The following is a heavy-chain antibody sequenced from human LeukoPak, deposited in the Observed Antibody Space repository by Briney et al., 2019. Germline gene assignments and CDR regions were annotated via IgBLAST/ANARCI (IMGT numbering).Heavy chain of an antibody. D-gene: IGHD2-2*01. J-gene: IGHJ4*02. CDR1: GGSISSYY. CDR3: ARDTCSSTSCQNFDY. V-gene: IGHV4-59*06. Sequence: SETLSLTCTVSGGSISSYYWSWIRQPPGKGLEWIGNIYYSGSTYYNPSLKSRVTISMDTSKNQFSLKLSSVTAADTAVYYCARDTCSSTSCQNFDYWGQGTLVTVSS. CDR2: IYYSGST.